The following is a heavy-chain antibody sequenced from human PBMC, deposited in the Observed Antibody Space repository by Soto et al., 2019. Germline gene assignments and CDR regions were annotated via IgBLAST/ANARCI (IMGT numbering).Heavy chain of an antibody. J-gene: IGHJ4*02. V-gene: IGHV3-30*02. CDR3: AKDSPPAHFDH. Sequence: GGSLRLSCAASGFTFSSYGMHWVRQAPGKGLEWVAVIWYDGSKKYYADSVKGRFTISRDNSKNTLYLQMNSLRAEDTAVYYCAKDSPPAHFDHWGQGTLVTVSS. CDR2: IWYDGSKK. CDR1: GFTFSSYG.